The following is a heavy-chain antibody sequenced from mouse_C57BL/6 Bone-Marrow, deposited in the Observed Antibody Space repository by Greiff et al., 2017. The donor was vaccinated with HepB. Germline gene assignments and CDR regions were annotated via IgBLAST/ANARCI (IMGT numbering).Heavy chain of an antibody. CDR1: GFTFSSYG. D-gene: IGHD3-1*01. V-gene: IGHV5-6*01. J-gene: IGHJ3*01. CDR2: ISSGGSYT. Sequence: EVQLVESGGDLVKPGGSLKLSCAASGFTFSSYGMSWVRQTPDKRLEWVATISSGGSYTYYPDSVKGRFTISRDNAKNTLYLQMSSLKSEDTAMYYCATQPLGAFAYWGQGTLVTVSA. CDR3: ATQPLGAFAY.